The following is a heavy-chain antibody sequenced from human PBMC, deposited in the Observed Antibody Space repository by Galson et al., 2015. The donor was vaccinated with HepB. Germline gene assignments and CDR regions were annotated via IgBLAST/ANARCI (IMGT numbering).Heavy chain of an antibody. Sequence: SLRLSCAASGFTFSSYGMHWVRQAPGKGLEWVAVISYDGSNKYYADSVKGRFTISRDNSKNTLYLQMNSLRAEDTAVYYCAKTFIVGATRGLFDYWGQGTLVTVSS. J-gene: IGHJ4*02. D-gene: IGHD1-26*01. CDR3: AKTFIVGATRGLFDY. V-gene: IGHV3-30*18. CDR2: ISYDGSNK. CDR1: GFTFSSYG.